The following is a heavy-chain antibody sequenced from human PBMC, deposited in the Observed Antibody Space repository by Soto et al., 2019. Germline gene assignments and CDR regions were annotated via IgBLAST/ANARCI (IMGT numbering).Heavy chain of an antibody. Sequence: SETLSLTCTVSGVSISSGDYYWSWIRQPPGKGLEWIGYIYYSGSTYYNPSLKSRVTISVDTSKNQFSLKLSSVTAADTAVYYCARDILTGLTDYWGQGTLVTVSS. J-gene: IGHJ4*02. D-gene: IGHD3-9*01. CDR3: ARDILTGLTDY. V-gene: IGHV4-30-4*01. CDR1: GVSISSGDYY. CDR2: IYYSGST.